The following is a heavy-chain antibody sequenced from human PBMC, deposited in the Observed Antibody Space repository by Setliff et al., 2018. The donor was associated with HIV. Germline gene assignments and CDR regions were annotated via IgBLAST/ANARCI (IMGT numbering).Heavy chain of an antibody. Sequence: QPGGSLRLSCVASGFTFSNYAMSWVRQTPGKGLEWVASISGSGDITYYADSVKGRFTISRDNSKNTLYLQMNSLRAEDTAVYYCASFFGDYGYWGHGTQVTVSS. V-gene: IGHV3-23*01. J-gene: IGHJ4*01. CDR2: ISGSGDIT. CDR1: GFTFSNYA. CDR3: ASFFGDYGY. D-gene: IGHD3-10*01.